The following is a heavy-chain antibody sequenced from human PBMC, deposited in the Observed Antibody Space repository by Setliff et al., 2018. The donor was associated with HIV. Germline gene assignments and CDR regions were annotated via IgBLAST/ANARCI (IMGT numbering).Heavy chain of an antibody. Sequence: ASETLSLTCTVSAASIRSHSWSWIRQSPGKGLEWIGNFYYTGSTDYNPAFKSRVTISLDKSNNQISLNLSSATAVDTAVYYCARHTVFVRYFDHWGQGMLVTVSS. V-gene: IGHV4-59*11. D-gene: IGHD2-2*02. J-gene: IGHJ4*02. CDR2: FYYTGST. CDR3: ARHTVFVRYFDH. CDR1: AASIRSHS.